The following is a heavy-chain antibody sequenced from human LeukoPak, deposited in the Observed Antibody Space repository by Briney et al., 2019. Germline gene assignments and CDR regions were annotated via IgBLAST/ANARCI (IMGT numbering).Heavy chain of an antibody. CDR3: ARAHSGYGLDAFDI. J-gene: IGHJ3*02. D-gene: IGHD5-12*01. V-gene: IGHV3-48*03. CDR2: ISSSGSTI. Sequence: GGCLRLSCAASGFTFSSYEMNWVRQAPGKGVEWVSYISSSGSTIYYADSVKGRFTISRDNAKNSLYLQMNSLRAEDTAVYYCARAHSGYGLDAFDIWGQGTMVTVSS. CDR1: GFTFSSYE.